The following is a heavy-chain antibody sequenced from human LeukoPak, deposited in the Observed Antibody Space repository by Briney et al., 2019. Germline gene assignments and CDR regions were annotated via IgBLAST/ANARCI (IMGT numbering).Heavy chain of an antibody. Sequence: GASVKVSCKASGYTFTSSGISWVRQAPGQGLEWMGWINTYNGNTNYAQKLQGRVTMTTDTSTGTVYMDLSSLRSEDTAVYYCARYGFSSVWQGGWHAFDIWGQGTTVTVSS. CDR1: GYTFTSSG. CDR3: ARYGFSSVWQGGWHAFDI. V-gene: IGHV1-18*01. CDR2: INTYNGNT. J-gene: IGHJ3*02. D-gene: IGHD6-25*01.